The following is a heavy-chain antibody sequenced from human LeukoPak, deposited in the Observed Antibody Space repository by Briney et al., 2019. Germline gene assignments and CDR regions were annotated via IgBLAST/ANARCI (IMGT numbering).Heavy chain of an antibody. J-gene: IGHJ4*02. CDR1: GGSISSGGYY. CDR3: ARGQGTVTTH. Sequence: PSETLSLTCTVSGGSISSGGYYWSWIRQPPGKGLEWIGEINHSGSASYNPSLKSRVTISLDTSKNQFSLKLTSVTAADTAVYYCARGQGTVTTHWDQGTLVTVSS. D-gene: IGHD4-17*01. CDR2: INHSGSA. V-gene: IGHV4-39*07.